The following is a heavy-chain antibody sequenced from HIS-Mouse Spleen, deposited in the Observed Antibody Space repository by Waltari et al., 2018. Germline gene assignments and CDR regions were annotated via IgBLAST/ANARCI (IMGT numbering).Heavy chain of an antibody. D-gene: IGHD2-8*01. V-gene: IGHV1-8*01. J-gene: IGHJ5*02. CDR2: MNPNSGNT. Sequence: QVQLVQSGAEVKKPGASVKVACKASGYTFPSQDINWARKATGPGVGWRGGMNPNSGNTGHAQKFQGRVTMTRNTSISTAYMELSSLRSEDTAVYYCARVPTRGYCTNGHAGWFDPWGQGTLVTVSS. CDR3: ARVPTRGYCTNGHAGWFDP. CDR1: GYTFPSQD.